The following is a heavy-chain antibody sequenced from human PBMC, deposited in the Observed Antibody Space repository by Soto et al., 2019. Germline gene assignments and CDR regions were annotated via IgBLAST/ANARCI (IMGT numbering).Heavy chain of an antibody. Sequence: ETLSLTCTVSGGSISSYYWSWIRQPPGKGLEWIGYIYYSGSTNYNPSLKSRVTISVDTSKNQFSLKLSSVTAADTAVYYCARGVGEQQLTYYFDYWGQGTLVTVSS. D-gene: IGHD6-13*01. CDR2: IYYSGST. CDR3: ARGVGEQQLTYYFDY. V-gene: IGHV4-59*01. J-gene: IGHJ4*02. CDR1: GGSISSYY.